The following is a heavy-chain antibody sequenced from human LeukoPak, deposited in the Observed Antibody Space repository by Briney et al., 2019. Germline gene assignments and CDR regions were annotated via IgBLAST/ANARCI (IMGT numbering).Heavy chain of an antibody. J-gene: IGHJ4*02. CDR1: GYTFTSYG. V-gene: IGHV1-18*01. D-gene: IGHD3-22*01. CDR2: ISAYNGNT. Sequence: ASVTVSCKASGYTFTSYGISWVRQAPGQGLEWMGWISAYNGNTNYAQKLQGRVTMTTDTSTSTVYMELRSLRSDDTAVYYCARDRELYDKEGPFDYWGQGTLVTVSS. CDR3: ARDRELYDKEGPFDY.